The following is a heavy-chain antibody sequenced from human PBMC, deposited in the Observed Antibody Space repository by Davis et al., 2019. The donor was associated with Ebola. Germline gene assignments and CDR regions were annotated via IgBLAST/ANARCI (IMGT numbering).Heavy chain of an antibody. J-gene: IGHJ4*02. V-gene: IGHV1-18*04. Sequence: AASVKVSCKASGYTFTSYGITWVRQAPGQRLEWMGWINAGNGNTNYAQKLQGRVTMTTDTSTSTAYMEVGSLRSDDTAVYYCARAQFPTTSDHWGQGTLVTVSS. CDR2: INAGNGNT. CDR3: ARAQFPTTSDH. D-gene: IGHD1-1*01. CDR1: GYTFTSYG.